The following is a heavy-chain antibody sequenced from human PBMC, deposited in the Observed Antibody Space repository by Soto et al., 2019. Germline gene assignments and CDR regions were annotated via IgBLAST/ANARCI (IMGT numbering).Heavy chain of an antibody. J-gene: IGHJ4*02. CDR3: ARARRFGRGYDLYYFDY. Sequence: QVQLQQWGAGLLKPSETLSLTCAVYGGSFSGYYWSWIRQPPGKGLEWIGEINHSGSTNYNPSLKSRVIISVDTSKNQFSMKLSSVTAADTAVYYCARARRFGRGYDLYYFDYWGQGTLVTVSS. CDR1: GGSFSGYY. V-gene: IGHV4-34*01. D-gene: IGHD5-12*01. CDR2: INHSGST.